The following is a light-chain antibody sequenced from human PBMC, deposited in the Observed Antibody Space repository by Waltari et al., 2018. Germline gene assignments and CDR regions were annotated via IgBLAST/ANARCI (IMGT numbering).Light chain of an antibody. V-gene: IGLV2-23*02. CDR1: SSDVGKYTL. J-gene: IGLJ2*01. Sequence: QSALTQPASVSGSPGQSLTISCTGTSSDVGKYTLVSWYQQHPGKVPKVMIYEVTKRPSGVSNRFSGSKSGNTASLTISGLQAEDEADYYCCSYAGSGIVIFGGGTKLTVL. CDR2: EVT. CDR3: CSYAGSGIVI.